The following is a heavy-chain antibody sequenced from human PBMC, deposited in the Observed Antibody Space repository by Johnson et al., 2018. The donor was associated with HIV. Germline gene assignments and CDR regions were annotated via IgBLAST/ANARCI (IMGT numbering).Heavy chain of an antibody. Sequence: QVQLVESGGGVVQPGRSLRLSCAASGFTFSSYAMHWVRQAPGKGLEWVAVISYDGSNKYYADSVKGRLTISRDNSKNTLYLQMNSLRAEDTAVYYCARGQRITMIVVVTLDAFDIWGQGTMVTVSS. CDR2: ISYDGSNK. CDR3: ARGQRITMIVVVTLDAFDI. CDR1: GFTFSSYA. V-gene: IGHV3-30*04. D-gene: IGHD3-22*01. J-gene: IGHJ3*02.